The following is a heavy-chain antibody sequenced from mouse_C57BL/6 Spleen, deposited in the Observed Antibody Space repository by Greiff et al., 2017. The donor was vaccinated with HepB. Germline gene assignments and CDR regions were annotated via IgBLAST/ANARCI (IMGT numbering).Heavy chain of an antibody. CDR3: ARGVYFAY. CDR2: ISDGGSYT. D-gene: IGHD2-1*01. Sequence: EVKLVESGGGLVKPGGSLKLSCAASGFTFSSYAMSWVRQTPEKRLEWVATISDGGSYTYYPDNVKGRFTISRDNAKNNLYLQMSHLKSKDTAMYYCARGVYFAYWGQGTLVTVSA. V-gene: IGHV5-4*03. CDR1: GFTFSSYA. J-gene: IGHJ3*01.